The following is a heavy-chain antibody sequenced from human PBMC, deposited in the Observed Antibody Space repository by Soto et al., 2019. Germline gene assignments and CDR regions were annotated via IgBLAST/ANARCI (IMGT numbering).Heavy chain of an antibody. CDR2: IYYIGST. J-gene: IGHJ5*02. CDR3: ARSVFP. Sequence: SEALPLTCTVSGGSISSGGYYWNWIRQHPGKGLEWIGCIYYIGSTYYNPSLKRRVTISLDTSKNQFSLKLSSVTAADTAVYYCARSVFPWGQGTLVTVSS. V-gene: IGHV4-31*03. CDR1: GGSISSGGYY.